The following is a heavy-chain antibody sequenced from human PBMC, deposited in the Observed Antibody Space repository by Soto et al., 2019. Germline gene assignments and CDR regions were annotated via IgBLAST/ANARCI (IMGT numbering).Heavy chain of an antibody. V-gene: IGHV4-59*01. CDR3: ARDYGDYAGGNYYYMDV. J-gene: IGHJ6*03. D-gene: IGHD4-17*01. CDR1: GGSISSYY. CDR2: IYYSGST. Sequence: SEILSLTCTVSGGSISSYYWSWIRQPPGKGLEWIGYIYYSGSTNYNPSLKSRVTISVDTSKNQFSLKLSSVTAADTAVYYCARDYGDYAGGNYYYMDVWGKGTTVTVSS.